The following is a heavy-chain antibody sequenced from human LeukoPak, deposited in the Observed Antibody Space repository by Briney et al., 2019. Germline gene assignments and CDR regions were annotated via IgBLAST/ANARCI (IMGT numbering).Heavy chain of an antibody. CDR3: GRNNCSPTISDIQSLYL. D-gene: IGHD1-1*01. J-gene: IGHJ3*01. Sequence: ASVTVSCKASGYTFTGYYMHWVRQAPGQGLEWMGWINPNSGGTNYAKKFQGRVTMTRDTTISTAYMELSRLRQDATAGYYCGRNNCSPTISDIQSLYLWAKDTMVTVSS. V-gene: IGHV1-2*02. CDR1: GYTFTGYY. CDR2: INPNSGGT.